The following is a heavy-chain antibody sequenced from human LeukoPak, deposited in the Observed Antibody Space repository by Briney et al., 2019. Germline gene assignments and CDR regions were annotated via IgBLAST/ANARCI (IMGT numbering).Heavy chain of an antibody. CDR3: ARLRMVTNWFDS. J-gene: IGHJ5*01. V-gene: IGHV1-8*01. D-gene: IGHD5-18*01. CDR2: MNPNSGNT. CDR1: GYTFTSYD. Sequence: GASLKVSCKASGYTFTSYDINWVRQAPGQGLEWIAWMNPNSGNTGYAQKFQGRVTMTRNTSISTAYMELSSLRSEDTAVYYCARLRMVTNWFDSWGQGTLVTVSS.